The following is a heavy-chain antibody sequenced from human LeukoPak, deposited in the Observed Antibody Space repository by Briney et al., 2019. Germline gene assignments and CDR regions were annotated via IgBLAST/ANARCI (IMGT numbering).Heavy chain of an antibody. J-gene: IGHJ4*02. D-gene: IGHD1-26*01. Sequence: GGSLRLSCAASGFTFSSYAMHWVRQAPGKGLEWVAVISYDGSNKYYADSVKGRFTISRDNSRNTLYLQMNSLRAEDTAVYYCASSGSYRFDYWGQGTLVTVSS. CDR1: GFTFSSYA. V-gene: IGHV3-30-3*01. CDR2: ISYDGSNK. CDR3: ASSGSYRFDY.